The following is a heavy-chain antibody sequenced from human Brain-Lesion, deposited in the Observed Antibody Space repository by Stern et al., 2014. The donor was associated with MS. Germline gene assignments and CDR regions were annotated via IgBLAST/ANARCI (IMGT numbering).Heavy chain of an antibody. V-gene: IGHV5-51*03. Sequence: EVQLVESGAEVKKPGESLKISCEASGYLFDDYWIGWVRQMSGRGLELVAIIFPRDSNTRYSPSVQGQVTILADKSISTAYLQWSSLRPPDPAMYYCAKSPATPSGYDRFDYWGQGALVTGSS. D-gene: IGHD5-12*01. CDR1: GYLFDDYW. CDR3: AKSPATPSGYDRFDY. J-gene: IGHJ4*02. CDR2: IFPRDSNT.